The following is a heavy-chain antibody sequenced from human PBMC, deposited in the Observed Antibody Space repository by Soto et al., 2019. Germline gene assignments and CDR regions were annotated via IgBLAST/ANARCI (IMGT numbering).Heavy chain of an antibody. CDR3: ARQTSAGYCSGGSCYQSSYYYCYYMDV. D-gene: IGHD2-15*01. J-gene: IGHJ6*03. Sequence: SSETLSLTCTVSGGSISSSSYYWGWIRQPPGKGLEWIGSIYYSGSTYYNPSLKSRVTISVDTSKNQFSLKLSSVTAADTAVYYCARQTSAGYCSGGSCYQSSYYYCYYMDVCGKGTTDTVSS. CDR2: IYYSGST. CDR1: GGSISSSSYY. V-gene: IGHV4-39*01.